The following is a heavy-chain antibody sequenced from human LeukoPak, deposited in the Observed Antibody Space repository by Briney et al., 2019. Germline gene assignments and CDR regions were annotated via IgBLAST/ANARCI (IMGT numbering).Heavy chain of an antibody. Sequence: GRSLRHSCAASGFTFSSYAMHWVRQAPGKRLGWVAVISYDGSNKYYADSVKGRFTISRDNSKNTLYLQMNSLRAEDTALYYCATSTIFGVVIITDWGQGTLVTVSS. D-gene: IGHD3-3*01. CDR3: ATSTIFGVVIITD. V-gene: IGHV3-30-3*01. CDR1: GFTFSSYA. CDR2: ISYDGSNK. J-gene: IGHJ4*02.